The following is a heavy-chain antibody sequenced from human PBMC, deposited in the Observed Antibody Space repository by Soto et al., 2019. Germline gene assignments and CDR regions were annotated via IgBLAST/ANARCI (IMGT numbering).Heavy chain of an antibody. CDR2: IWYDGSNK. J-gene: IGHJ4*02. CDR3: ARDRAQNWNYVFDY. D-gene: IGHD1-7*01. Sequence: GGSLRLSCAASGFTFSSYGMHWVRQAPGKGLEWVAVIWYDGSNKYYADSVKGRFTISRDNSKNTLYLQMNSLRAEDTAVYYCARDRAQNWNYVFDYWGQGTLVTVSS. CDR1: GFTFSSYG. V-gene: IGHV3-33*01.